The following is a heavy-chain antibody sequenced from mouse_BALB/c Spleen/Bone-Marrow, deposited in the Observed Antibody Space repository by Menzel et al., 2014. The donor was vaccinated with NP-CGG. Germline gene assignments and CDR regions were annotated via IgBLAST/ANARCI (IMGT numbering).Heavy chain of an antibody. D-gene: IGHD2-1*01. CDR2: IYPGSGST. CDR3: ARLDGNYRYAMDY. Sequence: VKLVESGPELVKPGASVKMSCKASGYTFTDYVITWVKQRTGQGLEWIGEIYPGSGSTYYNEKFKGKATLTADKSSNTAYRQLGSLTSEDSAVYFCARLDGNYRYAMDYWGQGTSVTVSS. V-gene: IGHV1-77*01. J-gene: IGHJ4*01. CDR1: GYTFTDYV.